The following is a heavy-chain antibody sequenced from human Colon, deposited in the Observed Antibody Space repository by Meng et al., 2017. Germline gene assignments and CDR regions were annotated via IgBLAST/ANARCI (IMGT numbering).Heavy chain of an antibody. D-gene: IGHD3-3*01. V-gene: IGHV3-21*01. Sequence: GGSLRLSCAASGFTFSSYSMNWVRQAPGKGLEWVSSISSSSSYIYYADSVKGRFTISRDNAKNSLYLQMNSLRAEDTAVYYCAQSITIFGVVIGPQFDYWGQGTLVTVSS. J-gene: IGHJ4*02. CDR3: AQSITIFGVVIGPQFDY. CDR2: ISSSSSYI. CDR1: GFTFSSYS.